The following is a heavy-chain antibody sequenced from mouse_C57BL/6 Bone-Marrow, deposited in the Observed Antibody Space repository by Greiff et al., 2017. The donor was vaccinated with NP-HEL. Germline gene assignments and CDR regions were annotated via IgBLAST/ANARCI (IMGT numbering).Heavy chain of an antibody. V-gene: IGHV5-6*01. D-gene: IGHD3-2*02. CDR2: ISSGGSYT. CDR3: ARHELRLDY. Sequence: EVMLVESGGDLVKPGGSLKLSCADSGFTFSSYGMSWVRQTPDKRLEWVATISSGGSYTYYPDSVKGRFTISRDNAKNTLYLQMSSLKSEDTAMYYCARHELRLDYWGQGTTLTVSS. CDR1: GFTFSSYG. J-gene: IGHJ2*01.